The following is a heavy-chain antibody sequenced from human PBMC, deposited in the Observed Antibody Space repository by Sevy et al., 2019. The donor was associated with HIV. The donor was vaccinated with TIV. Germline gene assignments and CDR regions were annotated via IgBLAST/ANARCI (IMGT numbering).Heavy chain of an antibody. J-gene: IGHJ6*02. CDR1: GFTFSSYA. D-gene: IGHD6-19*01. Sequence: GGSLRLSCAASGFTFSSYAMSWVRQAPGKGLEWVSAISGSGGSTYYADSVKGRVTISRDNSKNTLYLQMNSLRAEDKAVYYTAKLSWSSSGWYGGGNGYYYDGMDVWGQGTTVTVSS. CDR2: ISGSGGST. V-gene: IGHV3-23*01. CDR3: AKLSWSSSGWYGGGNGYYYDGMDV.